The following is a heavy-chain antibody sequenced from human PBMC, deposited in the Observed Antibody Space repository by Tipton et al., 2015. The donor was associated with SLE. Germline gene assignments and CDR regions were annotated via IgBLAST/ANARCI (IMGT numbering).Heavy chain of an antibody. CDR3: ARQPPYDQDFDY. J-gene: IGHJ4*02. Sequence: LRLSCTVSGGSISSSSYYWGWIRQPPGKGLEWIGSIYYSGSTYYNLSLKSRVTISVDTSKNQFSLKLSSVTAADTAVYYCARQPPYDQDFDYWGQGTLVTVSS. CDR1: GGSISSSSYY. D-gene: IGHD3-22*01. V-gene: IGHV4-39*07. CDR2: IYYSGST.